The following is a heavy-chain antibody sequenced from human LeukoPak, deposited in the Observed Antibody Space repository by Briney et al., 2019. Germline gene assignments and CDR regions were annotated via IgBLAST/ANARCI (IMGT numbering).Heavy chain of an antibody. D-gene: IGHD6-13*01. Sequence: GGSMRLSCAASGFTFSSYSVNWVRQAPGKGLEWVSSISSSSSYIYYADSVKGRFTISRDNAKNSLYLQMNSLRAEDTAVYYCARYGSSWVGDYWGQGTLVTVSS. CDR1: GFTFSSYS. J-gene: IGHJ4*02. CDR3: ARYGSSWVGDY. V-gene: IGHV3-21*01. CDR2: ISSSSSYI.